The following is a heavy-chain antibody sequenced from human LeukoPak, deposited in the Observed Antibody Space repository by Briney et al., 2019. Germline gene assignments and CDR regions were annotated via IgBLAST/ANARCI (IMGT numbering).Heavy chain of an antibody. V-gene: IGHV3-23*01. D-gene: IGHD6-13*01. J-gene: IGHJ4*02. CDR2: ISGSGGNT. CDR3: AKDLHYNNNWYFFFDY. Sequence: PGRSLRLSCAASGFTFSSYAMSWVRQAPGKGLEWVSTISGSGGNTYYADSLKGRFTISRDNSKNTLHLQMNSLRAEDTAVYYCAKDLHYNNNWYFFFDYWGQGTLVTVSS. CDR1: GFTFSSYA.